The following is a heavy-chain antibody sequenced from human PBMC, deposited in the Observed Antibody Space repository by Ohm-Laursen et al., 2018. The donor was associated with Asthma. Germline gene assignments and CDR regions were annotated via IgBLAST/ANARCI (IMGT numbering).Heavy chain of an antibody. CDR1: GYPFTGYA. CDR2: IDTKTGNP. V-gene: IGHV7-4-1*02. Sequence: ASVKVSCNASGYPFTGYAVHWVRQAPGQGLEWMGWIDTKTGNPKFAQGFTGRFVFSLDTSISTAYLQISSLKAEDTGVYYCSRGYSSGWTVGYWGQGTLVTVSS. CDR3: SRGYSSGWTVGY. J-gene: IGHJ4*02. D-gene: IGHD6-19*01.